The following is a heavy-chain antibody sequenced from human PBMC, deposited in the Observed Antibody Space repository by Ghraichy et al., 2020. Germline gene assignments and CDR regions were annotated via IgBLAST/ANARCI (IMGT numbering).Heavy chain of an antibody. Sequence: GGSLRLSCAASGFTFSSYWMSWVRQAPGKGLEWVANIKQDGSEKYYVDSVKGRFTISRDNAKNSLYLQMNSLRAEDTAVYYCARGRFSYSTSWYYFDYWGQGTLVTVSS. CDR3: ARGRFSYSTSWYYFDY. J-gene: IGHJ4*02. CDR2: IKQDGSEK. D-gene: IGHD6-13*01. V-gene: IGHV3-7*01. CDR1: GFTFSSYW.